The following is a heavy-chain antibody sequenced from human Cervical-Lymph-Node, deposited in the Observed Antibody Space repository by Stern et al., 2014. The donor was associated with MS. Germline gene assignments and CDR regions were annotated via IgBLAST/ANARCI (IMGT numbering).Heavy chain of an antibody. Sequence: QITLKESGPALVKPTQTLTLTCTFSGFSLSTSGMRVSWLRQPPGKALEWLTRIDWYEDKFYSTSLKTRLTISKDSSKNQVVLTMANVDPVDTASYYCARHSSEGAFDIWGQGTMVTVSS. D-gene: IGHD6-25*01. J-gene: IGHJ3*02. CDR1: GFSLSTSGMR. CDR2: IDWYEDK. V-gene: IGHV2-70*04. CDR3: ARHSSEGAFDI.